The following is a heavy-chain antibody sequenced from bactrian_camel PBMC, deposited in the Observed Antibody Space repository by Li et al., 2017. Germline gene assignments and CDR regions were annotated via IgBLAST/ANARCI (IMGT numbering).Heavy chain of an antibody. V-gene: IGHV3S1*01. CDR1: GYTGSTYC. Sequence: HVQLVESGGGSVQAGGSLRLSCEASGYTGSTYCMAWFCQAPGKEREGVASVDSDGPTRYADSAKGRFTISKDNADTTLYLQMNSLKSEDTGMYYCAALHFAYGCEYDKKWSEFVDWGQGTQVTVS. CDR2: VDSDGPT. CDR3: AALHFAYGCEYDKKWSEFVD. J-gene: IGHJ4*01. D-gene: IGHD5*01.